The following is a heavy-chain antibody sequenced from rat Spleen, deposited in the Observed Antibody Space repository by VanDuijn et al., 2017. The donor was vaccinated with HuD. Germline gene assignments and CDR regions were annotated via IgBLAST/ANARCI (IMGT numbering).Heavy chain of an antibody. D-gene: IGHD4-3*01. CDR1: GFSLSSYG. J-gene: IGHJ2*01. CDR2: MWRNGNT. CDR3: ARQYNSGYYFDY. V-gene: IGHV2-13*01. Sequence: QVQLKESGPGLVQPSQTLSLTCTVSGFSLSSYGVMWVRQPPGTGLEWVGVMWRNGNTNYNSAIKARLSISRDTSKSQVFLKMNSLQTEDTAMYFCARQYNSGYYFDYWGQGVMVTVSS.